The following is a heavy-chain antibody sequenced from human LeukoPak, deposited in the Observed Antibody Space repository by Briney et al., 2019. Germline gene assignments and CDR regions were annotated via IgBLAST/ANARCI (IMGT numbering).Heavy chain of an antibody. D-gene: IGHD3-10*01. CDR3: ARLRLGPYGSGSSRNDYYYGMDV. Sequence: ASVKVSCKASGYTFTSYGISWVRQAPGQGLEWMGWISAYNGNTNYAQELQSRVTMTTDTSTSTAYMELRSLRSDDTAVYYCARLRLGPYGSGSSRNDYYYGMDVWGQGTTVTVSS. J-gene: IGHJ6*02. V-gene: IGHV1-18*01. CDR2: ISAYNGNT. CDR1: GYTFTSYG.